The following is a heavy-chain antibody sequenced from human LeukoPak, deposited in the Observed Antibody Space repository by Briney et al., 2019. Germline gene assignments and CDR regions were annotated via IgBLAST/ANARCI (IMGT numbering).Heavy chain of an antibody. Sequence: SVKVSCKASGYTFTSYGISWVRQAPGQGLEWMGRIIPILGIANYAQKFQGRVTITADKSTSTAYMELSNLRSEDTAVYYCARVGSSSGGHYWGQGTLVTVSS. V-gene: IGHV1-69*04. CDR1: GYTFTSYG. J-gene: IGHJ4*02. CDR3: ARVGSSSGGHY. CDR2: IIPILGIA. D-gene: IGHD6-6*01.